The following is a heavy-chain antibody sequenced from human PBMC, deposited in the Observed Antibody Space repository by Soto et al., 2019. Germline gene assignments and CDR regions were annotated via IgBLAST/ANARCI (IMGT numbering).Heavy chain of an antibody. D-gene: IGHD3-10*01. Sequence: QVQLQESGPGLVKPSQTLSVICTVSGGSISSGDYYWSWIRQHPGKGLEWIGYIYYSGSTYYNPSLRSRVTISVDTSKNQFCLKLSSVTAADTAVYYCARGRRFGDHGSGIYYWGQGTLVTVSS. CDR2: IYYSGST. CDR3: ARGRRFGDHGSGIYY. V-gene: IGHV4-31*03. CDR1: GGSISSGDYY. J-gene: IGHJ4*02.